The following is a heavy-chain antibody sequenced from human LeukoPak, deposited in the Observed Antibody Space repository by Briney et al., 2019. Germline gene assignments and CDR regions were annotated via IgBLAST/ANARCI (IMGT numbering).Heavy chain of an antibody. Sequence: GGSLRLSCAASGFVFSNHWMHWVRQAPGKGLVWVSRIKTDGSTITYADSVKGRFTISRDNSKNTLYLQMNSLRVEDTAVYYCTKVRSGSSSWALRVFDYWGQGALVTVSS. D-gene: IGHD6-13*01. V-gene: IGHV3-74*01. CDR1: GFVFSNHW. CDR2: IKTDGSTI. J-gene: IGHJ4*02. CDR3: TKVRSGSSSWALRVFDY.